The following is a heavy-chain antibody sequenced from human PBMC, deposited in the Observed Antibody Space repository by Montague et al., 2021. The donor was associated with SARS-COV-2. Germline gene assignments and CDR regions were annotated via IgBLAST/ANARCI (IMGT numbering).Heavy chain of an antibody. J-gene: IGHJ4*02. V-gene: IGHV3-23*03. D-gene: IGHD1-26*01. Sequence: SLRLSCAASGFTFSSYAMSWVRQAPGKGLEWVSDIYSGGSSTFYADSVKGRFTISRDKSKNTLYLQMNSLRAEDTAVYYCAKASGSYGDDFDYWGQGTLVTVSS. CDR3: AKASGSYGDDFDY. CDR2: IYSGGSST. CDR1: GFTFSSYA.